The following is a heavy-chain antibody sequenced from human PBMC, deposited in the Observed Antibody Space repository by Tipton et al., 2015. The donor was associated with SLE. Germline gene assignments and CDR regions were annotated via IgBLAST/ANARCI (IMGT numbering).Heavy chain of an antibody. D-gene: IGHD3-3*01. V-gene: IGHV1-18*04. CDR3: ARDASPYYDFWSGYYGGFDY. CDR2: ISTYSGNT. CDR1: GYTFTSYG. J-gene: IGHJ4*02. Sequence: QLVQSGAEVKKPGASVKVSCKASGYTFTSYGISWVRQAPGQGLEWMGWISTYSGNTNYAQKLQGRVSMTTDTSTSTAYMELRSLRSDDTAVYYCARDASPYYDFWSGYYGGFDYWGQGTLVTVSS.